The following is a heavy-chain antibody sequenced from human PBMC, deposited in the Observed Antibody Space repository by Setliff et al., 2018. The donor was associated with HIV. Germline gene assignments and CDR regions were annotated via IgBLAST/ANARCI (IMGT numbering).Heavy chain of an antibody. CDR1: GGSFSGYY. CDR2: VNYKGSS. J-gene: IGHJ2*01. CDR3: ARMVVGDYDNYYYWYFDL. Sequence: SETLSLTCAVYGGSFSGYYWTWIRQSPGKGLDWIGEVNYKGSSIYNPSLRSRTTISVDTSKNQFSLKLKSVTAADTAVYYCARMVVGDYDNYYYWYFDLWGRGTLVTVSS. V-gene: IGHV4-34*10. D-gene: IGHD4-17*01.